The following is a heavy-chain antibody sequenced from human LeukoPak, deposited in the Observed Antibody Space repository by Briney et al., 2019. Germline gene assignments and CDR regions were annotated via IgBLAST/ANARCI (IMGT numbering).Heavy chain of an antibody. J-gene: IGHJ4*02. D-gene: IGHD3-10*01. CDR2: INWNGGST. CDR1: GFTFDDYG. V-gene: IGHV3-20*04. Sequence: PGGSLRLSCAASGFTFDDYGMSWVRQAPGKGLEWVSGINWNGGSTGYADSVKGRFTISRDNAKNSLYLQMNSLRAEDTALYYCARVVGYGSGISLDYWGQGTLVTVSS. CDR3: ARVVGYGSGISLDY.